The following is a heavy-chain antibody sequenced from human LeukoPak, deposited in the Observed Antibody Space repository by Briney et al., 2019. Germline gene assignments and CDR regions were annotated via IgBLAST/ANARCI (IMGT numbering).Heavy chain of an antibody. V-gene: IGHV5-51*01. CDR1: GYSFTSYW. CDR2: IYPGDSDT. D-gene: IGHD2-15*01. Sequence: GESLKISCKGSGYSFTSYWIGWVRQMPGKGLEWMGIIYPGDSDTRYSPSFQGQVTISADKSISTAYLQWSSLKASDTAMYYCARAFLVGYSPEQYSLDYWGQGTLVTVSS. J-gene: IGHJ4*01. CDR3: ARAFLVGYSPEQYSLDY.